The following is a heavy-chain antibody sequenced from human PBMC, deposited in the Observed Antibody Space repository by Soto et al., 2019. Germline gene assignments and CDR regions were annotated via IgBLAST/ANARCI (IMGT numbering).Heavy chain of an antibody. J-gene: IGHJ6*02. Sequence: EVQLVESGGDLVQPGGSLRLSCAASGFAVSSNYMTWVRQAPGKGLEWVSVIHSGGDTHYADSLRGRFTISRDNSKNTPYLQMNSLRAEDTAVYYCARSRTGTTYGGMDVWGQGTTVTVSS. CDR3: ARSRTGTTYGGMDV. CDR1: GFAVSSNY. CDR2: IHSGGDT. V-gene: IGHV3-66*01. D-gene: IGHD1-7*01.